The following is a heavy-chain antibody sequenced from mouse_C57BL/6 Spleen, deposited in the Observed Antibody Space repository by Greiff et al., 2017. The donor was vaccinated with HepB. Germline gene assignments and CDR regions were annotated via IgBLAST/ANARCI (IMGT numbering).Heavy chain of an antibody. CDR1: GFTFSDYG. CDR2: ISRGSSTI. V-gene: IGHV5-17*01. Sequence: DVQLVESGGGLVKPGGSLKLSCAASGFTFSDYGMHWVRQAPEKGLEWVAYISRGSSTIYYADTVKGRFTIARDNAKNTLFLQMTSLRSEDTAMYYCARQSITTEFDYWGQGTTLTVSS. J-gene: IGHJ2*01. CDR3: ARQSITTEFDY. D-gene: IGHD1-1*01.